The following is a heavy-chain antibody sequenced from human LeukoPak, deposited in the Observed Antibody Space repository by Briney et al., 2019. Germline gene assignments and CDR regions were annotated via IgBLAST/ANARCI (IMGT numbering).Heavy chain of an antibody. V-gene: IGHV3-23*01. Sequence: GGSLRLSCAASGFTFSRYAMSWVRQAPGKGLEWVSSIGGSGGTTYYADSVQGRFTISRDNSKNTLYLQMNSLRAEDTAVYYCVRGAYSSSWLNFDYWGQGTLVTVSS. CDR3: VRGAYSSSWLNFDY. CDR1: GFTFSRYA. D-gene: IGHD6-13*01. CDR2: IGGSGGTT. J-gene: IGHJ4*02.